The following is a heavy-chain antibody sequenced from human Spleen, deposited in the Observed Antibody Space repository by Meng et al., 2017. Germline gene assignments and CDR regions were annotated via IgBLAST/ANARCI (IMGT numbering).Heavy chain of an antibody. Sequence: GESLKISCAASGFTFSSYEMNWVRQAPGKGLEWVSYISSSGSTIYYADSVKGRFTISRDNAKTSLYLQMNSLRAEDTAVYYCARERLGELSFSDWYFDLWGPGTLVTVSS. J-gene: IGHJ2*01. CDR1: GFTFSSYE. V-gene: IGHV3-48*03. CDR2: ISSSGSTI. CDR3: ARERLGELSFSDWYFDL. D-gene: IGHD3-16*02.